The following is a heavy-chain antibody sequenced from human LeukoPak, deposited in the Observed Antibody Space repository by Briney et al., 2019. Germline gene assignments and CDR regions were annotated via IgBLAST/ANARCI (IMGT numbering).Heavy chain of an antibody. J-gene: IGHJ5*02. V-gene: IGHV4-59*08. CDR1: GGSISSYY. D-gene: IGHD2-15*01. CDR3: ARHRDIVGNWFDP. Sequence: SETLSLTCTVSGGSISSYYWSWTRQPPGKGLEWIGYIYYSGSTNYNPSLKSRVTISVDTSKNQFSLKLSSVTATDTAVYYCARHRDIVGNWFDPWGQGTLVTVSS. CDR2: IYYSGST.